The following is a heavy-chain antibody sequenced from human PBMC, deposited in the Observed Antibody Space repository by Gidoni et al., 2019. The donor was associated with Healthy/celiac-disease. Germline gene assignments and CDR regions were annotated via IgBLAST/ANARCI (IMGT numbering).Heavy chain of an antibody. D-gene: IGHD3-10*01. J-gene: IGHJ4*02. CDR3: ARAITMVRGGHTPFDY. V-gene: IGHV1-18*01. CDR1: VYPFPSYG. Sequence: QVQLVQSGAEVKKPRASVKVSCQASVYPFPSYGISWVRQAPGQGLEWMGWISAYNGNKNNAQKLQGRVTMTTDTSTSTAYMELRSLRSDDTAVYYCARAITMVRGGHTPFDYWGQGTLVTVSS. CDR2: ISAYNGNK.